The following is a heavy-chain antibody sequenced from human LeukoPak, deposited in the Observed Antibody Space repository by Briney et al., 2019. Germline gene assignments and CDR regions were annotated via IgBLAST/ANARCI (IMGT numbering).Heavy chain of an antibody. Sequence: GGSLRLSCAASGFTFSDYYMSWIRQAPGKGLEWVSYISSSGSTIYYADSVKGRFTISRDNAKNSLYLQMNSLRAEGTAVYYCARDRGPVVPAAIGFYYGMDVWGQGTTVTVSS. D-gene: IGHD2-2*01. CDR1: GFTFSDYY. V-gene: IGHV3-11*01. J-gene: IGHJ6*02. CDR3: ARDRGPVVPAAIGFYYGMDV. CDR2: ISSSGSTI.